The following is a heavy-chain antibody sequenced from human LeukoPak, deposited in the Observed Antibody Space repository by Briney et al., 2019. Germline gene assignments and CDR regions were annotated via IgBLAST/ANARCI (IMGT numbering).Heavy chain of an antibody. CDR1: GYTFTSYY. CDR3: ARDLRRELLLWFGEPRGWFDP. CDR2: INPSGGST. J-gene: IGHJ5*02. Sequence: GASVKVSCKASGYTFTSYYMHWVRQAPGQGLEWMGIINPSGGSTSYAQKFQGRVTMTRDMSTSTVYMELRSLRSDDTAVYYCARDLRRELLLWFGEPRGWFDPWGQGTLVTVSS. V-gene: IGHV1-46*01. D-gene: IGHD3-10*01.